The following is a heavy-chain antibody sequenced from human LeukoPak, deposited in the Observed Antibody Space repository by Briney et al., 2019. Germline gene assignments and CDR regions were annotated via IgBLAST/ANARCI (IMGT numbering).Heavy chain of an antibody. CDR2: INHSGST. D-gene: IGHD2-2*01. CDR3: ARVVQGFDDFEI. V-gene: IGHV4-39*07. Sequence: SETLSLTCTVSGGSIRSSSYYWSWIRQPPGKGLEWIGEINHSGSTNYNPSLKNRVTISVDTSKNQFSLKLSSVTAADTAVYYCARVVQGFDDFEIWGQGTMVTVSS. J-gene: IGHJ3*02. CDR1: GGSIRSSSYY.